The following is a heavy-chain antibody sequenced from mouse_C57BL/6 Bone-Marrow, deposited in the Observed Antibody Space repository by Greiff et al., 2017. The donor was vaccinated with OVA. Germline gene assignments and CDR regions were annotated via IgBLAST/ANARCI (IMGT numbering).Heavy chain of an antibody. CDR2: INPNNGGT. J-gene: IGHJ4*01. Sequence: EVQLQQSGPELVKPGASVKISCKASGYTFTDYYMNWVKQSHGKSLEWIGDINPNNGGTSYNQKFKGKATLTVDKSSSTAYMELRSLTFEDSAVYYCARLRIYYYGSSYENYAMDYWGQGTSVTVSS. D-gene: IGHD1-1*01. CDR1: GYTFTDYY. CDR3: ARLRIYYYGSSYENYAMDY. V-gene: IGHV1-26*01.